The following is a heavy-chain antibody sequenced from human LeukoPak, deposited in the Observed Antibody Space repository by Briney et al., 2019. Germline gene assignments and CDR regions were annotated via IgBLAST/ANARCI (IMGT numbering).Heavy chain of an antibody. Sequence: GGSLRLSCAASGFTFSSYWMSWVRQAPGKGLEWVANIKQDGSEKYYVDSVKGRFTISRDNAKNSLYLQMNSLRAEDTAVYYCARDVGGGWYYFDYWGQGTLVTVSS. D-gene: IGHD6-19*01. V-gene: IGHV3-7*01. CDR1: GFTFSSYW. J-gene: IGHJ4*02. CDR3: ARDVGGGWYYFDY. CDR2: IKQDGSEK.